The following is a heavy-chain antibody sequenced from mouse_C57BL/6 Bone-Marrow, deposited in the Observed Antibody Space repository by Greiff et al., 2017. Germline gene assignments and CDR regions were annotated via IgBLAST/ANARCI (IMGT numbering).Heavy chain of an antibody. J-gene: IGHJ4*01. V-gene: IGHV1-80*01. D-gene: IGHD1-1*01. Sequence: QVHVKQSGAELVKPGASVKISCKASGYAFSSYWMNWVKQRPGKGLEWIGQIYPGDGDTNYNGKFKGKATLTADKSSSTAYMQLSSLTSEDSAVYFCARCPSTVVATEAMDYWGQGTSGTVSS. CDR2: IYPGDGDT. CDR1: GYAFSSYW. CDR3: ARCPSTVVATEAMDY.